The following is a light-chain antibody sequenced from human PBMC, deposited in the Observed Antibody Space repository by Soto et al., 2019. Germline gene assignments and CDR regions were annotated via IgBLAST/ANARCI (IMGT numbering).Light chain of an antibody. J-gene: IGKJ5*01. V-gene: IGKV1-17*01. CDR3: QLLDSFPLT. Sequence: DIQMTQSPSSLSASVGDRVTITCRASQSISNYLHWYQQKPGQAPKLLIYTASSLQSGVPSRFSGSGYGTEFTLTISSLQPEDFASYYCQLLDSFPLTFGQGTRLEIK. CDR2: TAS. CDR1: QSISNY.